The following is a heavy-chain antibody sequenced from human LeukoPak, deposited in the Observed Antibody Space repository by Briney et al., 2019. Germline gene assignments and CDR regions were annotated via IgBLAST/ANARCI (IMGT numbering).Heavy chain of an antibody. CDR1: GVTFSDYS. CDR3: ARGRGGDNSNWFDP. Sequence: GGSLRLSCAASGVTFSDYSMNWVRQAPGKGLEWVSAIIKSGSHIYYADSVKGRFTISRDNANNSLYLQMTGLRAEDTAVYYCARGRGGDNSNWFDPWGPGTLVTVSS. V-gene: IGHV3-21*01. D-gene: IGHD4-23*01. J-gene: IGHJ5*02. CDR2: IIKSGSHI.